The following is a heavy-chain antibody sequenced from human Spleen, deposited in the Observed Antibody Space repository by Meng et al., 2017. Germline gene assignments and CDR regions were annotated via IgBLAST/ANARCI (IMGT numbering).Heavy chain of an antibody. Sequence: GGSLRLSCAASGFTFSSYEMNWVRQAPGKGLEWVSYISSSGSSTYYADSVKGRFTISRDNAKNSLYLQMNSLTVEDTAVYYCARGSSVSHWGQGTMVTVSS. CDR2: ISSSGSST. J-gene: IGHJ4*02. D-gene: IGHD3-10*01. CDR1: GFTFSSYE. V-gene: IGHV3-48*03. CDR3: ARGSSVSH.